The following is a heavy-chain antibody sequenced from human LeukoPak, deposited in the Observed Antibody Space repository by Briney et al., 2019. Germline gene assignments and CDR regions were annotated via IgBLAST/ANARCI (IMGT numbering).Heavy chain of an antibody. Sequence: TGGSLRLSCAASGFTFSSYSMNWVRQAPGKGLEWVSSISSSSSYKYYADSVKGRFTISRDNAKNSLYLQMNSLRAEDTAVYYCARVAEAAAFDIWGQGTMVTVSS. CDR2: ISSSSSYK. J-gene: IGHJ3*02. CDR3: ARVAEAAAFDI. CDR1: GFTFSSYS. V-gene: IGHV3-21*01. D-gene: IGHD6-25*01.